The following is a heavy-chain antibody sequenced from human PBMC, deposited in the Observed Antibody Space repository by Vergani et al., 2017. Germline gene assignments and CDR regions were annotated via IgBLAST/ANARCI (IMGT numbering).Heavy chain of an antibody. J-gene: IGHJ6*02. V-gene: IGHV4-34*01. CDR3: ASAATYCSGGSCYPGDYGMDV. D-gene: IGHD2-15*01. CDR2: INHSGST. Sequence: QVQLQQWGAGLLKPSETLSLTCAVYGGSFSGYYWSWIRQPPGKGLAWIGEINHSGSTNYNPSLKSRVTITVDTSKNQFSLKLRSVTAADTAVYYCASAATYCSGGSCYPGDYGMDVWGQGTTVTVSS. CDR1: GGSFSGYY.